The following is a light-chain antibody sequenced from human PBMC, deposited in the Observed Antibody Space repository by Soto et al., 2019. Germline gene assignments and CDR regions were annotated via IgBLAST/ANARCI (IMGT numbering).Light chain of an antibody. J-gene: IGKJ5*01. V-gene: IGKV3-20*01. CDR2: GTS. Sequence: EIVLTQSPGTLSLSPGERATLSCRASQSVDTTYFTWYQQKPGQAPRLLIYGTSNRATGIPDRFSGSGSGTDFTLTISRLEPEDLAVYYCQRYGNSRITFGQGTRLEIK. CDR1: QSVDTTY. CDR3: QRYGNSRIT.